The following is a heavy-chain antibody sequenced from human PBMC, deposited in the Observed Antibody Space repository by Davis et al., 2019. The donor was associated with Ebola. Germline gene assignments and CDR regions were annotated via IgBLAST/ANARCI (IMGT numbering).Heavy chain of an antibody. Sequence: SVRGRFTISRDDSKNTVFLQMNSLRAEDTAIYYCARNWKCKYWGQGTLVTVSS. CDR3: ARNWKCKY. D-gene: IGHD1-1*01. J-gene: IGHJ4*02. V-gene: IGHV3-23*01.